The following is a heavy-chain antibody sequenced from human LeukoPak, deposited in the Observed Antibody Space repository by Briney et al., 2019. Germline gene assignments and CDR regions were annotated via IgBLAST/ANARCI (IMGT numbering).Heavy chain of an antibody. D-gene: IGHD4-23*01. CDR1: GFTFDDYA. CDR2: ISWNSGSI. J-gene: IGHJ4*02. CDR3: AKDPITMVTGNYFDY. Sequence: GGSLRLSCAASGFTFDDYAMHWVRHAPGKGLEWVSGISWNSGSIGYADSVKGRFTISRDNAKNSLYLQMNRLRAEDTAVYYCAKDPITMVTGNYFDYRGQGTLVTVSS. V-gene: IGHV3-9*01.